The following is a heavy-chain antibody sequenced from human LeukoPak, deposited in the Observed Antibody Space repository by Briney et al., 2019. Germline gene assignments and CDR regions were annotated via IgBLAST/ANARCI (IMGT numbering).Heavy chain of an antibody. V-gene: IGHV3-7*02. D-gene: IGHD3-22*01. CDR1: GFTFSSYW. CDR2: IKQDGSAK. Sequence: GGSLRLSCAASGFTFSSYWMSWVRQAPGKGLEWVANIKQDGSAKYYVDSVKGRFTISRDNAKNSLYLQMNSLRAEDTAVYYCASNYYDSSGYYYGTPWGQGTLVTVSS. CDR3: ASNYYDSSGYYYGTP. J-gene: IGHJ5*02.